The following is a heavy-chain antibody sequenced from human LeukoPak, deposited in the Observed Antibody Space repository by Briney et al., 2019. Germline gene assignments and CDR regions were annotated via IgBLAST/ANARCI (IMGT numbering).Heavy chain of an antibody. J-gene: IGHJ4*02. CDR1: GFSFSSYA. CDR3: AKDAERVAVTGHLDY. V-gene: IGHV3-23*01. Sequence: PGGSLRLSCASSGFSFSSYAMNWVRQAPGKGLEWVSAISGSGGSTSYAVSVKARFTISRDNSKNTLFLQMNSLRAEYTAVYYCAKDAERVAVTGHLDYWGQGTLVTVSS. CDR2: ISGSGGST. D-gene: IGHD6-19*01.